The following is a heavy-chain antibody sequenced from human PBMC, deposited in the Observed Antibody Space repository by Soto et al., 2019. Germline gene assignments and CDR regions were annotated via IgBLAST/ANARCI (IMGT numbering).Heavy chain of an antibody. Sequence: NPSETLSLTCTVSGGSVSSGSYYWSWIRQPPGKGLEWIGYIYYSGSTNYNPSLKSRVTISVDTSKNQFSLKLSSVTAADTAVYYCARDHGYNSFDYWGQGTLVTVSS. J-gene: IGHJ4*02. CDR3: ARDHGYNSFDY. V-gene: IGHV4-61*01. CDR1: GGSVSSGSYY. D-gene: IGHD5-12*01. CDR2: IYYSGST.